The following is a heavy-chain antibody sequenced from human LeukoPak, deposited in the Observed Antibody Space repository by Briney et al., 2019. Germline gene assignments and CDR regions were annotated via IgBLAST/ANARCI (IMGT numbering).Heavy chain of an antibody. CDR2: IYPGDSDT. CDR1: GYSFTSYW. J-gene: IGHJ6*02. Sequence: PGASLKISCKGSGYSFTSYWIGWVRQMPRKGLEWMGIIYPGDSDTRYSPSFQGQVTISADKSISTAYLQWSSLKASDTAMYYCARHSYYDILTGYPPYYYYYGMDVWGQGTTVIVSS. V-gene: IGHV5-51*01. D-gene: IGHD3-9*01. CDR3: ARHSYYDILTGYPPYYYYYGMDV.